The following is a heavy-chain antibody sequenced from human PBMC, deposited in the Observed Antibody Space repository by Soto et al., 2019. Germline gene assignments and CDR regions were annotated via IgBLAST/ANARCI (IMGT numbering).Heavy chain of an antibody. J-gene: IGHJ4*02. Sequence: QVQLVQSGAEVKKPGSSVKVSCKASGGIFSTYAISWLRQAPGQGLEWMGGIIPLFGTPNYAQRFQGRVTITADESTXXXXXXXSRLRSEDTAVYYCTRDRDDYGSGNYYNRIDFWGQGTLVTVSS. V-gene: IGHV1-69*01. D-gene: IGHD3-10*01. CDR2: IIPLFGTP. CDR1: GGIFSTYA. CDR3: TRDRDDYGSGNYYNRIDF.